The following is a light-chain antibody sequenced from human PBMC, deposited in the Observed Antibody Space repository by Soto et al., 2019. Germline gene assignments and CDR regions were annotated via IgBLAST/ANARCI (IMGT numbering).Light chain of an antibody. V-gene: IGKV1-39*01. CDR1: QSISNH. CDR3: QQSYGTTWT. J-gene: IGKJ1*01. CDR2: AAS. Sequence: DIQMTQSPSSLSASVRDRITITCRASQSISNHLNWYQQKPGKGPNLLIYAASSLQRGVPSRFSGSGSGRDFVLTTSSLQPEDSATYYCQQSYGTTWTFGQGTKVDIX.